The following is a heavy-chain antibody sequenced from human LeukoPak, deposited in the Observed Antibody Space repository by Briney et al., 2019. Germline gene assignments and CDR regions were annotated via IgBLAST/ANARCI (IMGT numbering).Heavy chain of an antibody. J-gene: IGHJ4*02. Sequence: ASVKVSGKASGGTCSSYAISWVRQAPGQGLEWMGGIIPIFGTANYAQKFQGRVTITADESTSTAYMELSSLRSEDTAVYYCARDSGPYGGNSMDYWGQGTLVTVSS. CDR1: GGTCSSYA. CDR2: IIPIFGTA. CDR3: ARDSGPYGGNSMDY. V-gene: IGHV1-69*13. D-gene: IGHD4-23*01.